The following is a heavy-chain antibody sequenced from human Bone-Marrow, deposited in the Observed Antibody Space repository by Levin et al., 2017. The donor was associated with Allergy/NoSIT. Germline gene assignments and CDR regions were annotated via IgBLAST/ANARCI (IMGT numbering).Heavy chain of an antibody. CDR1: GFTFSRHA. D-gene: IGHD3-10*01. CDR2: ISYDGSNK. J-gene: IGHJ4*02. V-gene: IGHV3-30*04. Sequence: GESLKISCEAFGFTFSRHAMYWVRQAPGKGLEWVAVISYDGSNKYHADSVKGRFTISRDNSKNTLYLQMNSLRPEDTAVYFCARDTNLYGSGSYFRIDHWGQGALVIVSS. CDR3: ARDTNLYGSGSYFRIDH.